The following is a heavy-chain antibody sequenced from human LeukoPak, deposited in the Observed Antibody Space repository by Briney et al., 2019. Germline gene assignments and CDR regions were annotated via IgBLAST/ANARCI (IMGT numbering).Heavy chain of an antibody. Sequence: GGSLRLSCAASGFTFSSYEMNWVRQAPGKGLEWVSYISSSGSTIYYADSVKGRFTISRDNAKNSLYLQMNSLRAEDTAVYYCARALTQWPYRNYYYYMDVWGKGTTVTVSS. CDR2: ISSSGSTI. D-gene: IGHD6-19*01. V-gene: IGHV3-48*03. J-gene: IGHJ6*03. CDR1: GFTFSSYE. CDR3: ARALTQWPYRNYYYYMDV.